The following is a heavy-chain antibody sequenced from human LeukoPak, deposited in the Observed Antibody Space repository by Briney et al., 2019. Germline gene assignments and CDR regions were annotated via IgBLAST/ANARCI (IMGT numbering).Heavy chain of an antibody. CDR1: GYTFTSYD. J-gene: IGHJ6*02. CDR3: ARDPPNVLRYFDCRSHLICGMDV. D-gene: IGHD3-9*01. V-gene: IGHV1-8*01. CDR2: MNPNSGNT. Sequence: GASVKVSCKASGYTFTSYDINWVRRATRQGLEWMGWMNPNSGNTGYAQKFQGRVTMTRNTSISTAYMELSSLRSEDTAVYYCARDPPNVLRYFDCRSHLICGMDVWGQGTTVTVSS.